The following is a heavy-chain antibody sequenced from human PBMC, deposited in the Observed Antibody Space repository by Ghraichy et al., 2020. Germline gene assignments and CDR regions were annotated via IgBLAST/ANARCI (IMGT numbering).Heavy chain of an antibody. CDR2: ISTYNGNT. CDR3: ASERRGYYYYSMDV. CDR1: GYTFTSYG. V-gene: IGHV1-18*01. Sequence: ASVKVSCKASGYTFTSYGISWVRQAPGQGLEWMGWISTYNGNTNYAQRLQGRVTMTTDTATSTAYMELRSLRSDDTAVYYCASERRGYYYYSMDVWGQGTTVTVSS. D-gene: IGHD1-1*01. J-gene: IGHJ6*02.